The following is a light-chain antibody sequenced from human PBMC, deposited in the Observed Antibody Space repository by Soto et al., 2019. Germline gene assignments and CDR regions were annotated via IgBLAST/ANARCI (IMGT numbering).Light chain of an antibody. Sequence: QSVLTQPASVSGSPGQSIAISCTGTRSDVGAYNYVSWYQQHPGKAPKLMISEVTNRPSGVSDRFSGSKSGNTAPLTISGLQAEDEADYYCSSFTSRFTFVFGTGTKVTVL. J-gene: IGLJ1*01. CDR2: EVT. V-gene: IGLV2-14*01. CDR3: SSFTSRFTFV. CDR1: RSDVGAYNY.